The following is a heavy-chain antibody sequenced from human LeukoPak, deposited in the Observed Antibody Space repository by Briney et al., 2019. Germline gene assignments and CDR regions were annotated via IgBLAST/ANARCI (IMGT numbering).Heavy chain of an antibody. D-gene: IGHD4-23*01. CDR2: IYYSGST. CDR3: ARGLHYGGNGE. J-gene: IGHJ4*02. Sequence: SETLSLTCTVSGGSFSSGSYYWSWIRQPPGKGLEWIGYIYYSGSTNYNPSLKSRVTISVDTSKNQFSLKLSSVTAADTAVYYCARGLHYGGNGEWGQGTLVTVSS. V-gene: IGHV4-61*01. CDR1: GGSFSSGSYY.